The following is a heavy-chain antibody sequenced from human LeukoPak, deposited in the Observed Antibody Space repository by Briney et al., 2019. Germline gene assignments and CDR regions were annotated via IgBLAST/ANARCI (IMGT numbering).Heavy chain of an antibody. CDR3: ARVLPAAPNWFDP. D-gene: IGHD2-2*01. CDR1: GVSFSGYY. J-gene: IGHJ5*02. V-gene: IGHV4-34*01. Sequence: SETLSLTCAVYGVSFSGYYWSWIRQPPGKGLEWIGEINHSGSTNYNPSLKSRVTISVDTSKNQFSLKLSSVTAADTAVYYCARVLPAAPNWFDPWGQGALVTVSS. CDR2: INHSGST.